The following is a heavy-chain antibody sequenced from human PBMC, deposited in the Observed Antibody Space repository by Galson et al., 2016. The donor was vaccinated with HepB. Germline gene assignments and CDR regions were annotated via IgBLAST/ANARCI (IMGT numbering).Heavy chain of an antibody. CDR2: VSYGGST. D-gene: IGHD3-16*01. CDR1: GGSMRSYS. CDR3: ARNEGDGDYFEY. J-gene: IGHJ4*02. Sequence: SETLSLTCTVSGGSMRSYSWSWIRQPPGKKLEWIGYVSYGGSTKYNPSLESRVTISVDKSKNQFSLKLISVTAADSAVYYCARNEGDGDYFEYWGQGILVAVSS. V-gene: IGHV4-59*01.